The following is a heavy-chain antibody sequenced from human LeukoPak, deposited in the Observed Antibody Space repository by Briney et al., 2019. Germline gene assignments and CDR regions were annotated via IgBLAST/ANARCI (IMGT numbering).Heavy chain of an antibody. V-gene: IGHV1-69*13. D-gene: IGHD6-13*01. Sequence: SVKVSCKASGGTFSSHAISWVRQAPGQGLEWMGGIIPIFGTANYAQKFQGRVTITADESTSTAYMELSSLRSEDTAVYYCARDTRSSSWYPGWFDPWGQGTLVTVSS. J-gene: IGHJ5*02. CDR1: GGTFSSHA. CDR2: IIPIFGTA. CDR3: ARDTRSSSWYPGWFDP.